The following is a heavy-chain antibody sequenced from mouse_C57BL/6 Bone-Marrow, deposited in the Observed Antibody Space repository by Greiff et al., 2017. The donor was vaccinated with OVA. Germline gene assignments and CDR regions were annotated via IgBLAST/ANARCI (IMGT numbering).Heavy chain of an antibody. CDR2: ISYSGST. D-gene: IGHD1-1*01. Sequence: EVMLVESGPGLAKPSQTLSLTCSVTGYSITSDYWNWIRKFPGDKLEYMGYISYSGSTYYNPSLKSRISITRDTSKNQYYLQLNSVTTEDTATYYCARYYYGSSYWYFDVWGTGTTVTVSS. J-gene: IGHJ1*03. V-gene: IGHV3-8*01. CDR3: ARYYYGSSYWYFDV. CDR1: GYSITSDY.